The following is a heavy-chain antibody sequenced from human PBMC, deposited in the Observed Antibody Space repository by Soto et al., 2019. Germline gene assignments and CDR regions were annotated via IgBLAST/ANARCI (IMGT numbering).Heavy chain of an antibody. Sequence: SETLCLTCAVAGGSIISGGYSRSWIRQQPGKGLEWIGYIYYSGSTYYNPSLKSRVTISVDTSKNQFSLKLSSVTAADTAVYYCARGPPFGYWGQGTLVTVSS. D-gene: IGHD3-10*01. J-gene: IGHJ4*02. CDR2: IYYSGST. V-gene: IGHV4-31*11. CDR1: GGSIISGGYS. CDR3: ARGPPFGY.